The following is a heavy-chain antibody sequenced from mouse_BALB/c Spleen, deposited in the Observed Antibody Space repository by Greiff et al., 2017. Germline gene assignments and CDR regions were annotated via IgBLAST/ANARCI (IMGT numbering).Heavy chain of an antibody. Sequence: EVKVVESGGGLVKPGGSLKLSCAASGFAFSSYDMSWVRQTPEKRLEWVAYISSGGGSTYYPDTVKGRFTISRDNARNILYLQMSSLRSEDTAMYYCARRGSSDYFDYWGQGTTLTVSS. CDR1: GFAFSSYD. J-gene: IGHJ2*01. V-gene: IGHV5-12-1*01. D-gene: IGHD1-1*01. CDR2: ISSGGGST. CDR3: ARRGSSDYFDY.